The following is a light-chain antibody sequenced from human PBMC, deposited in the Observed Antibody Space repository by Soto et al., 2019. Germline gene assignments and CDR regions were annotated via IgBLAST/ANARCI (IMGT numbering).Light chain of an antibody. V-gene: IGKV3-15*01. CDR2: GAS. J-gene: IGKJ4*01. CDR3: QQYLNWPSLT. CDR1: QAIGIN. Sequence: MVLTQSPATLSVSPGERVTLSCRASQAIGINLAWYQQKPGLAPRLLMYGASNRATDVPARFVGGGSGTDFSLTVTRVQSEDFGVYYCQQYLNWPSLTFGGGTKVEIK.